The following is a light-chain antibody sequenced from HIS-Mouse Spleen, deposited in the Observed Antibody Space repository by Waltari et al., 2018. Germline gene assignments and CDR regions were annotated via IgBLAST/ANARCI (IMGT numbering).Light chain of an antibody. Sequence: QSALTQPASVSGSPGQSITISCTGTSSYVGSYNLVSCYQQHPGKAPKLMIYEGSKRPSGVSNRFSGSKSGNTASLTISGLQAEDEADYYCCSYAGSSTFVVVFGGGTKLTVL. CDR3: CSYAGSSTFVVV. J-gene: IGLJ2*01. CDR1: SSYVGSYNL. V-gene: IGLV2-23*03. CDR2: EGS.